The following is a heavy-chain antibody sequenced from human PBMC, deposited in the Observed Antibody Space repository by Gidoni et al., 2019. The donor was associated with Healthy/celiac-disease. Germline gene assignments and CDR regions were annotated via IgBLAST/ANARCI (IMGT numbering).Heavy chain of an antibody. D-gene: IGHD2-15*01. J-gene: IGHJ6*03. CDR3: AREADHLLRYMDV. Sequence: SSYGMHWVRQAPGKGLEWVAVIWYDGSNKYYADSVKGRFTISRDNSKNTLYLQMNSLRAEDTAVYYCAREADHLLRYMDVWGKGTTVTVSS. CDR2: IWYDGSNK. CDR1: SSYG. V-gene: IGHV3-33*01.